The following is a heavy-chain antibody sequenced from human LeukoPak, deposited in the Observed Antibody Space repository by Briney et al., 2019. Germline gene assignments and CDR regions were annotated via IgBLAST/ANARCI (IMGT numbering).Heavy chain of an antibody. CDR2: IYPGDSDT. CDR1: GYSFSNYW. Sequence: GESLKISCKGSGYSFSNYWIGWVRQMPGKGLEWMGLIYPGDSDTKYSPPFQGQVTISADKSISTAYLQWSSLKASDTAMYFCARHWDYGDYAGYYYGMDVWGQGTMVTVSS. V-gene: IGHV5-51*01. J-gene: IGHJ6*02. D-gene: IGHD4-17*01. CDR3: ARHWDYGDYAGYYYGMDV.